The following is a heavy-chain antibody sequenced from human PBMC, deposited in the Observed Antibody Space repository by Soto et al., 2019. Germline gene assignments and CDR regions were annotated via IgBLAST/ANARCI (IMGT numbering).Heavy chain of an antibody. CDR3: ASSGYYTARHQSCFDY. V-gene: IGHV4-31*03. CDR1: GGSISSGGYY. J-gene: IGHJ4*02. D-gene: IGHD3-3*01. CDR2: IYYSGNN. Sequence: QVQLQESGPGLVKPSQTLSLTCTVSGGSISSGGYYWIWIRQHPGKGLEGIGYIYYSGNNYYNPSHNSRVTIPVNTSKNQFSMKLSSVTAADTAVYYCASSGYYTARHQSCFDYWGQGTLVTVSS.